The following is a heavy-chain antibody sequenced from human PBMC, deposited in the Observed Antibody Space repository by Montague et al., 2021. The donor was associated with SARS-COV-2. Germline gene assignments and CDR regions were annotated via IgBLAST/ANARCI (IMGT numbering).Heavy chain of an antibody. J-gene: IGHJ4*02. CDR2: LHYAGSA. D-gene: IGHD6-13*01. CDR3: VATYNGNWYYFDY. CDR1: GGSFSSGDSY. Sequence: SETLSLTCSVSGGSFSSGDSYWGWPRQAPGKGLEWIGDLHYAGSAYYNPSLRSRVTISADTSKNQFSLKLNSVTAADTAVYYCVATYNGNWYYFDYWGQGTLVTVSS. V-gene: IGHV4-39*01.